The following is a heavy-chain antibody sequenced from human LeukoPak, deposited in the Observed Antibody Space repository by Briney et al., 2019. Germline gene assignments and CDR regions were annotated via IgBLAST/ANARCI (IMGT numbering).Heavy chain of an antibody. CDR2: ISTYNGNP. J-gene: IGHJ1*01. CDR1: GYTFTSYG. V-gene: IGHV1-18*01. D-gene: IGHD2-15*01. CDR3: ARSEGPAYCSGGTCYQTPAEYFQH. Sequence: ASVKVSCKASGYTFTSYGINWLRQAPGQGLEWMGWISTYNGNPNYAQKLQGRVTMTTDTSTSTAYMELRSLRSDDTAVYYCARSEGPAYCSGGTCYQTPAEYFQHWGQGTLVTVSS.